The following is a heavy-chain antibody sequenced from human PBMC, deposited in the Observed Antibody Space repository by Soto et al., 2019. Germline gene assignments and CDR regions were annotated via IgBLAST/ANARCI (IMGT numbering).Heavy chain of an antibody. V-gene: IGHV4-61*08. CDR2: IYYSGST. J-gene: IGHJ6*02. CDR3: ARIGREDFWSGYGNRPMDV. Sequence: TCTVSGGSISSGGYYWSWIRQPPGKGLEWIGYIYYSGSTNYNPSLKSRVTISVDTSKNQFSLKLSSVTAADTAVYYCARIGREDFWSGYGNRPMDVWGQGTTVTVSS. CDR1: GGSISSGGYY. D-gene: IGHD3-3*01.